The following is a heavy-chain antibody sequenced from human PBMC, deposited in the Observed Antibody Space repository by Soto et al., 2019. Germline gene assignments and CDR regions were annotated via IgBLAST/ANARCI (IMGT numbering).Heavy chain of an antibody. CDR1: GGSISSGDYY. V-gene: IGHV4-30-4*01. Sequence: QVQLQESGPGLVKPSQTLSLTCTVSGGSISSGDYYWSWIRQPPGKGLEWIGYIYYSGSTYYNPSLKSRVTISVDTSNNQFSLNLSSVTAADTAVYYCARVVGAKGFPDYWGQGTLVTVSS. J-gene: IGHJ4*02. CDR3: ARVVGAKGFPDY. D-gene: IGHD1-26*01. CDR2: IYYSGST.